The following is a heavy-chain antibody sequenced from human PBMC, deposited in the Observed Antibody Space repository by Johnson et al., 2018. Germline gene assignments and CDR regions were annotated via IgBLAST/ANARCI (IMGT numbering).Heavy chain of an antibody. J-gene: IGHJ6*03. CDR3: AKGGALGFHYYYMDV. CDR1: GFIFTDYY. CDR2: INTDGSNT. Sequence: QVQLQESGGGLVKPGGSLRLSCAASGFIFTDYYMSWIRQAPGKGLAWVSRINTDGSNTNYADSVKGRFTISRDNSKNTGYLQMNRLTAEDTAVYYCAKGGALGFHYYYMDVWGKGTTVTVSS. D-gene: IGHD4/OR15-4a*01. V-gene: IGHV3-11*05.